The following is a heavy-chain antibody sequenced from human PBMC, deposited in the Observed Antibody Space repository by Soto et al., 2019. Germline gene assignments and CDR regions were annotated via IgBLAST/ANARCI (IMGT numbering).Heavy chain of an antibody. CDR3: AHRATMTIFGLIIDNGSWFDP. CDR2: IYWDGDK. D-gene: IGHD3-3*01. J-gene: IGHJ5*02. V-gene: IGHV2-5*02. CDR1: GFSLSTSGAA. Sequence: QINLIESGPTLVKPTQTLTLTCTFSGFSLSTSGAAVGWVRQPPGRALEWLALIYWDGDKRYNASLGNRLTITKDTSMNQVVLTLTNVDPADTATYYCAHRATMTIFGLIIDNGSWFDPWGQGTRVIVSS.